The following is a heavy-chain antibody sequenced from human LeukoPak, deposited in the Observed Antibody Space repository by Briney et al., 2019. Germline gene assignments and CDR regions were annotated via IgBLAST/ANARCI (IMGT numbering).Heavy chain of an antibody. CDR2: IYYSGST. CDR1: GGSISSSSYY. CDR3: ARVGEFSGSQTSRSHTHDY. J-gene: IGHJ4*02. D-gene: IGHD1-26*01. V-gene: IGHV4-39*07. Sequence: SETLSLTCTVSGGSISSSSYYWGWIRQPPGKGLEWIGSIYYSGSTNYNPSLKSRVTISVDTSKNQFSLELSSVTAADTAVYYCARVGEFSGSQTSRSHTHDYWGQGTLVTVSS.